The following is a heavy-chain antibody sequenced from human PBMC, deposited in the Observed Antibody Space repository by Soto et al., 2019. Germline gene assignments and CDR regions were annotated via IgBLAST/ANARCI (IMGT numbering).Heavy chain of an antibody. J-gene: IGHJ6*02. Sequence: QVQLVESGGGVVQPGRSLRLSCAASGFTFSSYAMHWVRQAPGKGLEWVAVISYDGSNKYYADSVKGRFTISRDNSKNTLYLQMNSLRAEDTAVYYCARNPADSYYYYYGMDVWGQGTTVTVSS. V-gene: IGHV3-30-3*01. CDR2: ISYDGSNK. CDR1: GFTFSSYA. CDR3: ARNPADSYYYYYGMDV. D-gene: IGHD2-21*01.